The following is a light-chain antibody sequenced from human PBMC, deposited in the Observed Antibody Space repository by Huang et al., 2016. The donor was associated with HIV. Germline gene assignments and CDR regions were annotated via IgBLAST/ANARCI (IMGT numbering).Light chain of an antibody. CDR3: QRYNNWPPWT. V-gene: IGKV3-15*01. CDR2: GAS. Sequence: ILMTQSLATLSVSPGERATLSCRASQSVGSNLAWYQQKPGQPPQLVIYGASTRATGLPARFSGSGSGTDFTLTISSLQSEDFAVYYCQRYNNWPPWTFGQGTRVEIK. CDR1: QSVGSN. J-gene: IGKJ1*01.